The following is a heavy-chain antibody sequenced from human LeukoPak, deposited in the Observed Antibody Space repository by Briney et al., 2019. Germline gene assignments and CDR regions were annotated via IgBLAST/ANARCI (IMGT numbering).Heavy chain of an antibody. Sequence: SETLSLTCTVSGGSISSHYWSWIRQPPGKGLEWIGYIYYSGSTNYNPSLKSRVTISVDTSKNQFSLKLSSVTAADTAVYYCARTTEGGYTYGYFYYYYMDVWGKGTTVTISS. V-gene: IGHV4-59*11. D-gene: IGHD5-18*01. J-gene: IGHJ6*03. CDR2: IYYSGST. CDR3: ARTTEGGYTYGYFYYYYMDV. CDR1: GGSISSHY.